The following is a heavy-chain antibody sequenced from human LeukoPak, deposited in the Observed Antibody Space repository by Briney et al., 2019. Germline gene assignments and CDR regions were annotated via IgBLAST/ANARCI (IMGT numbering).Heavy chain of an antibody. Sequence: GGSLRLSYAPSGFTFSSYAMSWVRQAPGKGLEWVAVISGGGSGTYYADSVRGRFTISRDNSKNTVYLQMNSLRAEDTAIYYCAKAVGSSGYFSRDAFDIWGQGTMATVSS. CDR3: AKAVGSSGYFSRDAFDI. D-gene: IGHD3-22*01. CDR1: GFTFSSYA. V-gene: IGHV3-23*01. J-gene: IGHJ3*02. CDR2: ISGGGSGT.